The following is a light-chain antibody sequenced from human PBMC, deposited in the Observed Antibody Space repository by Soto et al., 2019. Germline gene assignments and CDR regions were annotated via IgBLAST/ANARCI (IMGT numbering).Light chain of an antibody. CDR2: DAS. J-gene: IGKJ2*01. V-gene: IGKV3-15*01. CDR3: QQYNTWPPYT. CDR1: QSVSSK. Sequence: DIVVTQSPGTLSVSPGERATLSCRASQSVSSKLAWYQQKHGQAPRLLIYDASTRATGIPARFSGSGSGTDFTLSISSLQSEDFAVYFCQQYNTWPPYTFGQGTKLEI.